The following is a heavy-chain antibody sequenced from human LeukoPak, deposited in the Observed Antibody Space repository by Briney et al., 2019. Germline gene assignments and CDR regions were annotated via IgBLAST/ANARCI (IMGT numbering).Heavy chain of an antibody. Sequence: GGSLRLSCAASGFTFSSYEMNWVRQAPGKGREWVSYISSSGSTIYYADSVKGRFTISRDNAKNSLYLQMNSLRAEDTAVYYCASPLWFGEPDYYGMDVWGKGTTVTVSS. CDR1: GFTFSSYE. D-gene: IGHD3-10*01. J-gene: IGHJ6*04. CDR3: ASPLWFGEPDYYGMDV. V-gene: IGHV3-48*03. CDR2: ISSSGSTI.